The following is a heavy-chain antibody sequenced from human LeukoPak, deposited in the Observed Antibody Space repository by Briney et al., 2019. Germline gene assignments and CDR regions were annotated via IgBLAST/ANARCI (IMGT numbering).Heavy chain of an antibody. CDR3: ATYSSSWYYFDY. CDR2: FDPEDGET. Sequence: ASVKVSCKVSGHTLTELSMHWVRQAPGKGLEWMGGFDPEDGETIYAQKFQGRVTMTEDTSTDTAYMELSSLRSEDTAVYYCATYSSSWYYFDYWGQGTLVTVSS. CDR1: GHTLTELS. D-gene: IGHD6-13*01. V-gene: IGHV1-24*01. J-gene: IGHJ4*02.